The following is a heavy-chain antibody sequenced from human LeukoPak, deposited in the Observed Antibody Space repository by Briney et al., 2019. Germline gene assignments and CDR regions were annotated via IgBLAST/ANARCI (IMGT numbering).Heavy chain of an antibody. J-gene: IGHJ4*01. Sequence: PGGSLRLSCAASGFTVSANYMNWVRQAPGKGLEWVSVIYSGDSTYYGDSVKGRFTISRDNSKNTLFLQMNSLRAEDTAVYYCAGGINGYSYGYVAYWGQGTLVTVSS. V-gene: IGHV3-53*01. CDR1: GFTVSANY. D-gene: IGHD5-18*01. CDR2: IYSGDST. CDR3: AGGINGYSYGYVAY.